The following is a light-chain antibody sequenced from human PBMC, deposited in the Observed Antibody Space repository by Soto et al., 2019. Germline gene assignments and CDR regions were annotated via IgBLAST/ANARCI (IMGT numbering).Light chain of an antibody. CDR3: QQVSPYPRRYS. V-gene: IGKV3-20*01. CDR2: GS. Sequence: ENLLTQSPVTLSLSPGDSATLSCRATHSVTSTYLAGYQQKPGQAPRLLIYGSTRATGIPDRFSGRRSGAVFTFNIARLEPEDFAGYFCQQVSPYPRRYSVDQGTKLEIK. J-gene: IGKJ2*01. CDR1: HSVTSTY.